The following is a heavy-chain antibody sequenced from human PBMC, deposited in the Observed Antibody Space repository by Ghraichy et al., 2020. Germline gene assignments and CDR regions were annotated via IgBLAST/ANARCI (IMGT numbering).Heavy chain of an antibody. CDR1: GGTFSSYA. CDR2: IIPIFGTA. J-gene: IGHJ6*02. Sequence: SVKVSCKASGGTFSSYAISWVRQAPGQGLEWMGGIIPIFGTANYAQTFQGRVTITADESTSTAYMELSSLRSEDTAVYYCALYPTTLHYYYYSGMDVWGQGTTVTVSS. CDR3: ALYPTTLHYYYYSGMDV. D-gene: IGHD3-16*01. V-gene: IGHV1-69*13.